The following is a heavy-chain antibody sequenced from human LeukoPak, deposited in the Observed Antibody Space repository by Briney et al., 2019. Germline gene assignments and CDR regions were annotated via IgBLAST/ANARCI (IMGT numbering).Heavy chain of an antibody. V-gene: IGHV1-18*01. CDR3: ARELYSSSWRYYYYYGMDV. CDR2: ISAYNGNT. D-gene: IGHD6-13*01. J-gene: IGHJ6*02. CDR1: GYTFTSYG. Sequence: ASVKVSCKASGYTFTSYGISWVRQAPGQGLEWMGWISAYNGNTNYAQKLQGRVTMTTDTSTSTAYMELRSLRSDDTAVYYCARELYSSSWRYYYYYGMDVWGRGTTVTVSS.